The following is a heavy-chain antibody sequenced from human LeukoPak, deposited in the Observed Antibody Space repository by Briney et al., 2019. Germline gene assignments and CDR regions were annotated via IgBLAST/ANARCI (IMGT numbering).Heavy chain of an antibody. CDR1: GYTFTSYG. CDR2: ISAYNGNT. Sequence: VASVKVSCKASGYTFTSYGISWVRQAPGQGLEWMGWISAYNGNTNYAQKLQGRVTMTRDTSTSTVYMELSSLRSEDTAVYYCARFAVHRRIAVTGQFGLDYWGRGTLVTVSS. D-gene: IGHD6-19*01. V-gene: IGHV1-18*01. J-gene: IGHJ4*02. CDR3: ARFAVHRRIAVTGQFGLDY.